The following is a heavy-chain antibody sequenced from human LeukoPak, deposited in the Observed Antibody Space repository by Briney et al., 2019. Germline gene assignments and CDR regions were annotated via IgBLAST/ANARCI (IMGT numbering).Heavy chain of an antibody. J-gene: IGHJ6*03. Sequence: GASVKVSCKASGYTFTDYEISWVRQATGQGLGWMGWMNPNSGNTDYAQKFQGRLTMTRDSSIGTAYMELSSLRSEDTAVYYCARLFTHDYWSSSRYYYYMDVWGKGTTVTVSS. CDR2: MNPNSGNT. CDR1: GYTFTDYE. CDR3: ARLFTHDYWSSSRYYYYMDV. D-gene: IGHD3-3*01. V-gene: IGHV1-8*01.